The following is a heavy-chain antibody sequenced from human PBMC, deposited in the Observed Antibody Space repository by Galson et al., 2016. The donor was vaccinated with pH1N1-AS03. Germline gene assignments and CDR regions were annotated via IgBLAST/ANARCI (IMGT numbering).Heavy chain of an antibody. V-gene: IGHV4-61*02. CDR1: GDSIRSDTYA. Sequence: TLSLTCAVSGDSIRSDTYAWSWIRQPAEKGLEWVGRVYPGLSSNYNPSLKGRVTISVDTSKNQFSLKLRSVTAADTAVYYCAREGCGARSTTGCYASGLGRRSYMDVGGKGTTVTVSS. D-gene: IGHD2-2*01. CDR3: AREGCGARSTTGCYASGLGRRSYMDV. J-gene: IGHJ6*04. CDR2: VYPGLSS.